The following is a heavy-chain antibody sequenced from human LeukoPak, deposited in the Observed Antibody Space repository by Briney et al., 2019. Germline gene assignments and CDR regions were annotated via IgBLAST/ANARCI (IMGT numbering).Heavy chain of an antibody. Sequence: PSETLSLTCTVSGGSISSGSYYWSWIRQPAGKGLEWIGRIYTSGSTNYNPSLKSRVPISVDTSKNQFSLELSSGAAADTAVSYCGGTARGYYMDVWGKGTTVTVSS. CDR2: IYTSGST. V-gene: IGHV4-61*02. D-gene: IGHD6-13*01. CDR1: GGSISSGSYY. J-gene: IGHJ6*03. CDR3: GGTARGYYMDV.